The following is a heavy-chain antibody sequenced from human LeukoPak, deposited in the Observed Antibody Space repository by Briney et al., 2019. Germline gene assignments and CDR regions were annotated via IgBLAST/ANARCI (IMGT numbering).Heavy chain of an antibody. J-gene: IGHJ1*01. CDR3: ARGVSYYDSSGYYNEYFQH. D-gene: IGHD3-22*01. Sequence: PGGALRLSCAASGFTFSNYYMSWIRQAPGKGREWVSYISGSSGYTNYADSVKGRFTISRDNAKNSLYIQMNSLRAEDTAVYYCARGVSYYDSSGYYNEYFQHWGQGTLVTVSS. V-gene: IGHV3-11*05. CDR2: ISGSSGYT. CDR1: GFTFSNYY.